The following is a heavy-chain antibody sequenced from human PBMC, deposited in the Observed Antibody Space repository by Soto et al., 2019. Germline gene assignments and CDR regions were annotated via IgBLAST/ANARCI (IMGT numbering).Heavy chain of an antibody. CDR2: IYYSGST. Sequence: SETLSLXCTVSGGSISSYYWSWIRQPPGKGLEWIGYIYYSGSTNYNPSLKSRVTISVDTSKNQFSLKLSSVTAADTAVYYCARDIWGIAAAGRGVGAFDIWGQGTMVTVSS. CDR3: ARDIWGIAAAGRGVGAFDI. J-gene: IGHJ3*02. V-gene: IGHV4-59*01. CDR1: GGSISSYY. D-gene: IGHD6-13*01.